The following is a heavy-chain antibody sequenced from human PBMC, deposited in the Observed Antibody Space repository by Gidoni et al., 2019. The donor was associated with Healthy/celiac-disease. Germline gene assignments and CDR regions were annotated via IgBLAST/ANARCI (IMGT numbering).Heavy chain of an antibody. Sequence: QVQLVQSGAEVKKPGSSVKVSCKASGGSFSSYAISWVRQAPGQGLEWMGGIIPIFGTANYAQKFQGRVTITADESTSTAYMELSSLRSEDTAVYYCARDLQSYYYDSSGYYPMGYFDLWGRGTLVTVSS. V-gene: IGHV1-69*01. CDR3: ARDLQSYYYDSSGYYPMGYFDL. D-gene: IGHD3-22*01. CDR1: GGSFSSYA. CDR2: IIPIFGTA. J-gene: IGHJ2*01.